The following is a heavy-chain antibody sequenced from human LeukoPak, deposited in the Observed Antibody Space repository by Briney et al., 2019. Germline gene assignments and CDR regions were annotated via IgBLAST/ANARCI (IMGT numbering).Heavy chain of an antibody. CDR3: ARLPTGFPNWFDP. Sequence: SETLSLTCSVSGGSISRTPYSWGWIRHPPGKGLEWIATVSYDGSTYYNTFLQSRLTMSVDTSKSRLSLNLSSVTAADTAVYYCARLPTGFPNWFDPWGQGTLVTVSS. CDR1: GGSISRTPYS. D-gene: IGHD4-17*01. V-gene: IGHV4-39*02. CDR2: VSYDGST. J-gene: IGHJ5*02.